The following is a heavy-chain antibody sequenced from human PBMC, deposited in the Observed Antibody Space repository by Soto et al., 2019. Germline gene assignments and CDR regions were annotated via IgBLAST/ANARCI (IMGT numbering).Heavy chain of an antibody. CDR1: GYVITSGYY. CDR2: IFYLGSS. CDR3: ARHSLALRKNNWFDP. V-gene: IGHV4-38-2*01. J-gene: IGHJ5*02. D-gene: IGHD3-3*02. Sequence: SETLSLTCVVSGYVITSGYYWGWVRQPPGKGLEWIGSIFYLGSSYYNPSLKSRVTMSVDTSKNQFSLRLRSVTAADTALYFCARHSLALRKNNWFDPWGQGIMVTVSS.